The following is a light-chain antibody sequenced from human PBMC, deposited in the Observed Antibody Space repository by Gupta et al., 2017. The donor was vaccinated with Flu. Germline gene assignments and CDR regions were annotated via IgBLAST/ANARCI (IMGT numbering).Light chain of an antibody. CDR3: QQYNSYWT. CDR1: QSISSW. V-gene: IGKV1-5*03. Sequence: DIQMTQSPSTLSASVGDRVTITCRASQSISSWSAWYQQKPGKAPKLLLYKASSVESGVPSRFSGSGSGTDFTLTISRLQPDDFATYYCQQYNSYWTFGQGTKVEIK. J-gene: IGKJ1*01. CDR2: KAS.